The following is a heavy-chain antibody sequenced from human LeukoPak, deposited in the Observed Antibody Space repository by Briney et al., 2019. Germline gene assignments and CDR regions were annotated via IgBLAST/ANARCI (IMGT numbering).Heavy chain of an antibody. D-gene: IGHD3-16*01. CDR2: IKQDGSQE. V-gene: IGHV3-7*01. CDR1: GLTFSSYW. Sequence: GGSLRLSCAASGLTFSSYWMSWVRQAPGKGLEWVADIKQDGSQEYYVDSVKGRFTISRDNAKNSLFLQMNSLRAEDTAVYYCAALWEGGYWGQGTLVTVSS. J-gene: IGHJ4*02. CDR3: AALWEGGY.